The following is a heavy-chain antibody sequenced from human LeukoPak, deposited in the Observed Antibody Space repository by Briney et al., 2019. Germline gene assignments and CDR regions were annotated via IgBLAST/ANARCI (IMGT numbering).Heavy chain of an antibody. CDR2: MQYDGSIK. Sequence: GGSLRLSCAASGFTFSSYDMHWVRQAPGKGLEWVAFMQYDGSIKYYADSVKGRFTISRDNSKNTLYLQMDSLRADDTAVYFCARDSIRQQLYYFDYWGRGTLVTVSS. CDR3: ARDSIRQQLYYFDY. CDR1: GFTFSSYD. D-gene: IGHD6-13*01. J-gene: IGHJ4*02. V-gene: IGHV3-30*02.